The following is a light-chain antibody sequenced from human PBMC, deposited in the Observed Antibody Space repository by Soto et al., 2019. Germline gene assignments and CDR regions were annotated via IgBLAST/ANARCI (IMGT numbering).Light chain of an antibody. CDR3: QQYGNSGVT. V-gene: IGKV3-20*01. CDR2: GVS. J-gene: IGKJ3*01. CDR1: QSVSSSY. Sequence: EIVLTQSPGTLSLSPGERATLSCRASQSVSSSYLAWYQQKPGQAPRLLIYGVSSRATGIPDRFSDSGSGTDFTLTISRLEPEDFAVYYCQQYGNSGVTFGPGTKVDIK.